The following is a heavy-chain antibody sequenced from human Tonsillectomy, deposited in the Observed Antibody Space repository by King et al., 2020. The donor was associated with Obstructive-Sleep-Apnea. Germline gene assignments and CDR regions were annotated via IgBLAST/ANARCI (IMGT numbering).Heavy chain of an antibody. Sequence: QLVQSGGGLVQPGGSLKLSCAASGFTFSGSAMHWVRQASGKGLEWVGRIRSKANSYATAYAASVKGRFTISRDDSKNTAYLQMNSLKTGDTAVYYCTRPYYDILTGRRGFDPWGQGTLVTVSS. CDR2: IRSKANSYAT. D-gene: IGHD3-9*01. CDR3: TRPYYDILTGRRGFDP. CDR1: GFTFSGSA. J-gene: IGHJ5*02. V-gene: IGHV3-73*01.